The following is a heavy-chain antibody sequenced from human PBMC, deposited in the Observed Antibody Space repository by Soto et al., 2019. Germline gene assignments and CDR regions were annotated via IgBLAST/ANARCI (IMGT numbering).Heavy chain of an antibody. V-gene: IGHV4-39*01. CDR3: ARQGVNSSGFTDY. J-gene: IGHJ4*02. CDR1: GGSISSSSYY. D-gene: IGHD6-19*01. Sequence: QLQLQESGPGLVKPSETLSLTCTVSGGSISSSSYYWGWIRQPPGKGLEWIGSIYYSGSTYYNPSLKSRVTISVDTSKSQVSLKLSSVTSAGTAVYYCARQGVNSSGFTDYCGQGTLVTVSS. CDR2: IYYSGST.